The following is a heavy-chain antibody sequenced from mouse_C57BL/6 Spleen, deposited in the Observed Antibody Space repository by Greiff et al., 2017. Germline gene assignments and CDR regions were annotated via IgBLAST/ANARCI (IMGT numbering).Heavy chain of an antibody. CDR2: VDPSDSYT. V-gene: IGHV1-59*01. Sequence: QVQLQQPGAELVRPGTSVKLSCKASGYTFTSYWMHLVKQRPGQGLEWIGVVDPSDSYTNYNQKCKGKATLTVDTSSSTAYMQLSSLRSEDSAVYYCARWRGHGAMDYRGQGASVTVSS. CDR1: GYTFTSYW. J-gene: IGHJ4*01. CDR3: ARWRGHGAMDY.